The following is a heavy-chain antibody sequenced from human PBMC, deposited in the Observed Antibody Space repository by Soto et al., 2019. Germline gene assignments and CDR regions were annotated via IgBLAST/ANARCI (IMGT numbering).Heavy chain of an antibody. CDR3: ATSSGSASWFVP. V-gene: IGHV1-18*01. CDR1: GYTFTSYG. CDR2: ISAYNGNT. Sequence: QVQLVQSGAEVKKPGASVKVSCKASGYTFTSYGIIWVRQAPGQGLEWMGGISAYNGNTNYAQKLQGRVTMSPDTSTSTAYMELRSLTPHDTAVYYCATSSGSASWFVPWGQGTLFTVSS. D-gene: IGHD6-6*01. J-gene: IGHJ5*02.